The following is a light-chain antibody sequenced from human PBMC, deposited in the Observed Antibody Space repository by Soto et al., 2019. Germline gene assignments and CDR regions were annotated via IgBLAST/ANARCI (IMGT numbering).Light chain of an antibody. V-gene: IGKV3-15*01. CDR2: AAS. Sequence: ILMTQSPVTLSVSPGDSATLSCRASQSIGSNLAWYQQKPGQAPRLLIYAASTRVTGLPGRFSGRGSGTEFTLTISGLQSEDSAIYYCQHYTNWPPITFSQGTRLEIK. CDR3: QHYTNWPPIT. J-gene: IGKJ5*01. CDR1: QSIGSN.